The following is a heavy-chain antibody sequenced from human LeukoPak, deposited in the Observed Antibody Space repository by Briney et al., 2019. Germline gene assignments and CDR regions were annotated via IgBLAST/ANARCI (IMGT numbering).Heavy chain of an antibody. CDR2: IYSSGST. Sequence: KPSETLSLTCTVSGGSISSYYWSWIRQPPGKGLEWIAYIYSSGSTNYNPSLKSRVTISVDTSKNQFSLKLNSVTAADTAVYYCARHRAVAGNWFDPWGQGTLVTVSS. CDR3: ARHRAVAGNWFDP. D-gene: IGHD6-19*01. CDR1: GGSISSYY. J-gene: IGHJ5*02. V-gene: IGHV4-59*08.